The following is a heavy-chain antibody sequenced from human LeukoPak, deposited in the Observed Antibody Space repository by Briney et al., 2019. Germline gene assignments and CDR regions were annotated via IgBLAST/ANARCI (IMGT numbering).Heavy chain of an antibody. CDR3: ARRPYSSGWPFNY. CDR1: GGSFDGYY. J-gene: IGHJ4*02. D-gene: IGHD6-25*01. Sequence: SETLSLTCAVFGGSFDGYYWTWIRQSPEKGLEWIGEIVYSGSTNYNPSLKSRVTISVDTSKNQFSLKLSSVTAADTAVYHCARRPYSSGWPFNYWGQGTLVTVSS. V-gene: IGHV4-34*12. CDR2: IVYSGST.